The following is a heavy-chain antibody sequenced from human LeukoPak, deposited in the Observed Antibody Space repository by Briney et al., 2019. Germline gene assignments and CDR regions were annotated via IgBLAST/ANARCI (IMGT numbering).Heavy chain of an antibody. D-gene: IGHD5-12*01. Sequence: GGSLRLSCAAAGFTFTNYGMSWVRQTPGKGLEWVSRVSASGGSTYYADSVKGRFTISRDNSKNTLYLQMNSLRAEDTAVYYCARDVVATIGHYYFDYWGQGTLVTVSS. CDR1: GFTFTNYG. CDR3: ARDVVATIGHYYFDY. V-gene: IGHV3-23*01. J-gene: IGHJ4*02. CDR2: VSASGGST.